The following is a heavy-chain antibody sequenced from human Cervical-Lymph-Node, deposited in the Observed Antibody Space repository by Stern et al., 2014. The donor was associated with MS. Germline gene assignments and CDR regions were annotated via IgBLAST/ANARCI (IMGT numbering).Heavy chain of an antibody. CDR2: ISPSGGGT. Sequence: VQLVQSGAEVKKPGASVKVSCKASGYIFTSYYLHWVRQAPGQGFEWMGMISPSGGGTNYAQKVQGRVTMTRDPSESTVYMELSSLRSEDTAVYYCARTWGYTGYEYDAWGQGTLVTVSS. V-gene: IGHV1-46*01. D-gene: IGHD5-12*01. J-gene: IGHJ5*02. CDR3: ARTWGYTGYEYDA. CDR1: GYIFTSYY.